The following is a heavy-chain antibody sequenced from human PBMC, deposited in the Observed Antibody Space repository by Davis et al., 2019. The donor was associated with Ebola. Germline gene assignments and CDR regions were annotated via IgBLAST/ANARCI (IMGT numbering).Heavy chain of an antibody. CDR3: ARGGVKMATIH. V-gene: IGHV4-59*01. J-gene: IGHJ4*02. CDR1: GGSISSYY. CDR2: IYYSGST. D-gene: IGHD5-24*01. Sequence: PSETLSLTCTVSGGSISSYYWSWIRQPPGKGLEWIGYIYYSGSTNYNPSLKSRATISVDTSKNQFSLKLSSVTAADTAVYYCARGGVKMATIHWGQGTLVTVSS.